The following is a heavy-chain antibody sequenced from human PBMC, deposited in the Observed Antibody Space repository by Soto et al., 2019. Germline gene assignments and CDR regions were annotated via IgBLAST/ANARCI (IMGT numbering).Heavy chain of an antibody. CDR3: VIGGTFRIKPN. V-gene: IGHV3-72*01. J-gene: IGHJ4*02. CDR1: GFTFSDHY. Sequence: GGSLRLSCAASGFTFSDHYMDWVRQAPGKGLEWVGRTRNKANSYTTEYAASVKGRFTISRDDSKNSLYLQMNSLKTEDTAVYYCVIGGTFRIKPNWGQGTLVTVSS. D-gene: IGHD3-16*01. CDR2: TRNKANSYTT.